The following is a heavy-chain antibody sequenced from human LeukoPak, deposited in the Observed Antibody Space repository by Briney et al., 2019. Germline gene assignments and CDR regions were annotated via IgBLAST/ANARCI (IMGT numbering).Heavy chain of an antibody. CDR2: MYYRGST. CDR3: ARQYSNYVGGRTRYFYAMFA. J-gene: IGHJ6*02. D-gene: IGHD3-16*01. V-gene: IGHV4-59*08. Sequence: SETLSLSCTVSGGTISSYSWTWIRQPPGKGLEWIGYMYYRGSTNYNPSLKSRVTISVDTSKNQFSLKLSSVTAADTAVYYCARQYSNYVGGRTRYFYAMFAWGQGATVTVSS. CDR1: GGTISSYS.